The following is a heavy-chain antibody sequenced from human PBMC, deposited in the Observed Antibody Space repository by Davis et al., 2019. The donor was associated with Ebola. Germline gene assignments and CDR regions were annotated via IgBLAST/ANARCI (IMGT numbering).Heavy chain of an antibody. Sequence: ASVKVSCKASGYTFTGYGISWVRQAPGQGLEWMGWINPNTDATTYAQSLQGRVTLTRDTSISTAYMELISLTSDDTAVYYCARDLTGDQPWGQGTLVTVSS. J-gene: IGHJ5*02. V-gene: IGHV1-2*02. CDR2: INPNTDAT. CDR1: GYTFTGYG. D-gene: IGHD7-27*01. CDR3: ARDLTGDQP.